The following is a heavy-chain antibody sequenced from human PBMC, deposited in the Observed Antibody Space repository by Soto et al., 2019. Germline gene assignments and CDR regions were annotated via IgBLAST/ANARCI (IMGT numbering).Heavy chain of an antibody. Sequence: QVQLVQSGAEVKKPGASVKVYCKASGYTFTSYGISWVRQAPGQGLEWMGWISPNNGKTNYVQNLQGRVSMTTDTSTSTAYMELRSLRSDDTAVYYCARVSDYYGSGSYTDHWGQGTLVTVSS. CDR1: GYTFTSYG. V-gene: IGHV1-18*01. CDR2: ISPNNGKT. D-gene: IGHD3-10*01. J-gene: IGHJ4*02. CDR3: ARVSDYYGSGSYTDH.